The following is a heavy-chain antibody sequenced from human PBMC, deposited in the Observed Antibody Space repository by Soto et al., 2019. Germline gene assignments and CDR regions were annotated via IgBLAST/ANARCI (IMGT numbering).Heavy chain of an antibody. CDR2: INTSKGNT. V-gene: IGHV1-18*01. CDR3: ATRSPAFDY. CDR1: GYTFTTFG. J-gene: IGHJ4*02. Sequence: QVQLVQSGPEVKKPGAAVKVSCKTSGYTFTTFGITWVRQAPGQGLEWMGWINTSKGNTNYAQKFQGRVTMTTDASGTGAYMELRSLRSDDTAVYYCATRSPAFDYWGQGTLVTVSS.